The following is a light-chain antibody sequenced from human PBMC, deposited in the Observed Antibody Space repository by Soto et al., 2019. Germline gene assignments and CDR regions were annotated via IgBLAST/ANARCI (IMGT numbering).Light chain of an antibody. CDR3: QQYNSDQPT. V-gene: IGKV1-5*01. J-gene: IGKJ4*01. CDR2: DAS. CDR1: QSISSW. Sequence: DFQMTQYPSTLSASVGDRVTITCRASQSISSWVAWYQQKPGTAPKLLIYDASSLKSGVPPGFRGSGSGTEFTLTISSMHPDDFATYYFQQYNSDQPTFGGGTKVEIK.